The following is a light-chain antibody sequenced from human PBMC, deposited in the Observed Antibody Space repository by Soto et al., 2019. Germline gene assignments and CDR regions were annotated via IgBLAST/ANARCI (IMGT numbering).Light chain of an antibody. CDR2: DAS. J-gene: IGKJ3*01. V-gene: IGKV1-5*01. CDR1: ESIRTW. Sequence: DIQMTQSPSTLSASIGDRVTITCRASESIRTWLAWYQHKPGKAPKFLIYDASSLESGVPSRFSGSGSGTEFTLTISSLQPDDFATYYCQLYNSYYSGVFIFGAGTKVDIK. CDR3: QLYNSYYSGVFI.